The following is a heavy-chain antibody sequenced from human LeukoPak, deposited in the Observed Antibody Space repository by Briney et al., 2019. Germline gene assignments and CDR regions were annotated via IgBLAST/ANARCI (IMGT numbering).Heavy chain of an antibody. V-gene: IGHV3-23*01. J-gene: IGHJ4*02. D-gene: IGHD3-10*01. Sequence: GGSLRLSCAASGFTFSSYAMSWVRQAPGKGLEWVSAISGSGGSTYYADFVKGRFTISRDNSKNTLYLQMNSLRAEDTAVYYCAKDPYYYGSGSYEGVATVFDYWGQGTLVTVSS. CDR2: ISGSGGST. CDR3: AKDPYYYGSGSYEGVATVFDY. CDR1: GFTFSSYA.